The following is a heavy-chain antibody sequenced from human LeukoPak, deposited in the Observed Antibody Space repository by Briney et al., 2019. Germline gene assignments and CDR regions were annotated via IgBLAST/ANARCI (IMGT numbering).Heavy chain of an antibody. J-gene: IGHJ2*01. Sequence: SETLSLTCAVSGYSISSGYYWGWIRQPPGKGLEWTGSIYHSGSTYYNPSLKSRVTISVHTSKNQFSLKLSSVTAADTAVYYCARDYSSGVWYFDLWGRGTLVTVSS. V-gene: IGHV4-38-2*02. CDR2: IYHSGST. D-gene: IGHD6-25*01. CDR1: GYSISSGYY. CDR3: ARDYSSGVWYFDL.